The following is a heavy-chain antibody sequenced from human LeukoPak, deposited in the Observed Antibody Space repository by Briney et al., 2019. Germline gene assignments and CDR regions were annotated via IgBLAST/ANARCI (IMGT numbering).Heavy chain of an antibody. CDR3: AREAVRQQLDLDY. Sequence: SVKVSCKASGGTFSSYAISWVRQAPGQGLEWMGGIIPIFGTANYAQKFQGRVTITADESTSTAYMELSSLRSEDTAVYYCAREAVRQQLDLDYWGHGTLVTVSS. CDR1: GGTFSSYA. D-gene: IGHD6-13*01. CDR2: IIPIFGTA. V-gene: IGHV1-69*13. J-gene: IGHJ4*01.